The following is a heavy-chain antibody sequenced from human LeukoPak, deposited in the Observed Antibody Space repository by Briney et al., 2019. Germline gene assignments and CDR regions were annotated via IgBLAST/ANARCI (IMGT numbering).Heavy chain of an antibody. D-gene: IGHD6-19*01. J-gene: IGHJ4*02. CDR2: ISGSGGST. V-gene: IGHV3-23*01. CDR3: AKVSWLGTLPSYHFDS. CDR1: GFTFSSYA. Sequence: GGSLRLSCAASGFTFSSYAMSWVRQAPGKGLEWVSAISGSGGSTYYADSVKGRFTISRDNSKNTADLQMNSLRAEDTAVYYCAKVSWLGTLPSYHFDSWGQGTQVTVSS.